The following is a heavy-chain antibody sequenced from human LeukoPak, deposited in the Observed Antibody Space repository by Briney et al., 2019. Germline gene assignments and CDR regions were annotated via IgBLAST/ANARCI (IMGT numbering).Heavy chain of an antibody. D-gene: IGHD4-17*01. CDR2: ITSTGSIV. J-gene: IGHJ4*02. CDR1: GFTFSSYE. CDR3: AKDRDYGDYVFDY. V-gene: IGHV3-48*03. Sequence: EGSLRLSCAASGFTFSSYEMNWVRQAPGKGLEWVSYITSTGSIVYYADSVKGRFTISRDNAKNSLCLQMNSLRAEDTAVYYCAKDRDYGDYVFDYWGQGTLVTVSS.